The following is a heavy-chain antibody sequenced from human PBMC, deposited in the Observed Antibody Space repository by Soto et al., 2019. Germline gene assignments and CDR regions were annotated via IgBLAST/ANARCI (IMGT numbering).Heavy chain of an antibody. V-gene: IGHV4-59*01. D-gene: IGHD6-13*01. J-gene: IGHJ4*02. CDR2: VYNSGST. CDR1: GGSISSNY. CDR3: ARYRREAVAGYALDN. Sequence: SETLSLTCTVSGGSISSNYWTWIRQPPGKGLEWIGYVYNSGSTNYNPSLKSRVTTSEDTSKSQFSLKVNSMTAADTAVYYCARYRREAVAGYALDNWGQGILVTVSS.